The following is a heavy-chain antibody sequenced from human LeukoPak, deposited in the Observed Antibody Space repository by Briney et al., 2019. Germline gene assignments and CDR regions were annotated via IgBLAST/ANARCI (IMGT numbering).Heavy chain of an antibody. CDR2: INPTGTTT. CDR3: ARDNSVGGIAWWFDP. Sequence: ASVKVSCKASGYTFINHWMHWVRQAPGQGLEWVGLINPTGTTTLYAQKFQGRITLTRDMSATTDYMELSSLTSEDTAVYYCARDNSVGGIAWWFDPWGQGTLVTVSS. V-gene: IGHV1-46*01. J-gene: IGHJ5*02. D-gene: IGHD1-26*01. CDR1: GYTFINHW.